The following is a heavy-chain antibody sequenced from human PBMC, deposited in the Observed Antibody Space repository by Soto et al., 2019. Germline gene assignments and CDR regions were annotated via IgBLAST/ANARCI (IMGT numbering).Heavy chain of an antibody. CDR2: FGGSGGT. Sequence: EVQVLESGGGLVQPGGSPRLSCVGSGFIFSNYAMAWFRQAPGKGLEWVSGFGGSGGTYYADSVKGRYTISRDNSKNTLYLQMNSLRVEDTAVYYCAKSQSSLYYMDVWGKGTAVTVSS. V-gene: IGHV3-23*01. CDR1: GFIFSNYA. CDR3: AKSQSSLYYMDV. J-gene: IGHJ6*03.